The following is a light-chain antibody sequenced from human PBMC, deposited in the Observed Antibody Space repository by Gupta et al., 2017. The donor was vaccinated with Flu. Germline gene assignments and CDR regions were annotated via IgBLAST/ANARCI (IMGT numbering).Light chain of an antibody. Sequence: PSFLSASVGDRVTITCRASQGISSHLTWYQQKRGKAPKLLIYDASILQSGVPSRFSGSGSGTEFTLTIISLQPEDFATYYCQLQNNYPRTFGQGTKVEIK. V-gene: IGKV1-9*01. CDR2: DAS. CDR1: QGISSH. J-gene: IGKJ1*01. CDR3: QLQNNYPRT.